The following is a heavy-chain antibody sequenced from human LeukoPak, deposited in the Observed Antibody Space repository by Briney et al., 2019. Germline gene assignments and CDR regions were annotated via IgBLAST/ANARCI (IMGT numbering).Heavy chain of an antibody. CDR2: IYYSGST. D-gene: IGHD4-17*01. CDR1: GGSINSFY. V-gene: IGHV4-59*08. CDR3: ARRGYGDPNWFDS. Sequence: SETLSLTCSVSGGSINSFYCGCIRQPPGKGLEWIGYIYYSGSTNYNPSLKSRVTISVDTSKNQFSLKLSSVTAADTAVYYCARRGYGDPNWFDSVDQGTLVTVSS. J-gene: IGHJ5*01.